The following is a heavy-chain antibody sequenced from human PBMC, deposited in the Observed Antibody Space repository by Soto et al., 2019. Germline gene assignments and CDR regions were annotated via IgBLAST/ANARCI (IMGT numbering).Heavy chain of an antibody. V-gene: IGHV1-18*04. D-gene: IGHD3-10*01. CDR3: ARASGSYYSPYYYGMDV. CDR1: GYTFTSYG. J-gene: IGHJ6*02. Sequence: ASVKVSCKASGYTFTSYGISWVRQAPGQGLEWMGWISAYNGNTNYAQKFQGRVTMITDTSTSTAYMELRSLRSDDTAVYYCARASGSYYSPYYYGMDVWGQGTTVTVAS. CDR2: ISAYNGNT.